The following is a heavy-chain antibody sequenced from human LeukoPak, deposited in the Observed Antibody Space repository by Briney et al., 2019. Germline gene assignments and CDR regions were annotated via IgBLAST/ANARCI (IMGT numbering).Heavy chain of an antibody. CDR1: GYTFTSYG. V-gene: IGHV1-18*01. CDR3: ARARGYSGYDDPSDAFDI. Sequence: ASVKVSCKASGYTFTSYGISWVRQAPGQGLEWMGWISAYNGNTNYALKLQGRVTMTTDTSTSTAYMELRSLRSDDTAVYYCARARGYSGYDDPSDAFDIWGQGTMVTVSS. J-gene: IGHJ3*02. CDR2: ISAYNGNT. D-gene: IGHD5-12*01.